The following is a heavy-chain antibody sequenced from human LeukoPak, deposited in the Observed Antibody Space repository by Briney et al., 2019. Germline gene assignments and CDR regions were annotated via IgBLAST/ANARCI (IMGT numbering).Heavy chain of an antibody. V-gene: IGHV4-34*01. D-gene: IGHD2-15*01. Sequence: PSETLSLTCAVYGGSFSGYYWSWIRQPPGKGLEWIGEINHSGSTNYSPSLKRRVTISVDTSKNQFSLKLSSVTAADTAVYYCARGMRYCSGGSCYSPYNWFDPWGQGTLVTVSS. CDR1: GGSFSGYY. J-gene: IGHJ5*02. CDR2: INHSGST. CDR3: ARGMRYCSGGSCYSPYNWFDP.